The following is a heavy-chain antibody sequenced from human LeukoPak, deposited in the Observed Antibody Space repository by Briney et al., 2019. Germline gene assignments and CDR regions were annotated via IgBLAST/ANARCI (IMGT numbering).Heavy chain of an antibody. D-gene: IGHD1-26*01. CDR1: GGSISSGGYC. V-gene: IGHV4-31*03. CDR2: IYSSGSN. Sequence: SQTLSLTCTVSGGSISSGGYCWSWIRQHPGKGLEWIGYIYSSGSNYYNPSLKSRVTISIDTSTNQFSLKLSSVTAADTAVYYCAREPCIGGAIAVGYWGQGTLVTVSS. J-gene: IGHJ4*02. CDR3: AREPCIGGAIAVGY.